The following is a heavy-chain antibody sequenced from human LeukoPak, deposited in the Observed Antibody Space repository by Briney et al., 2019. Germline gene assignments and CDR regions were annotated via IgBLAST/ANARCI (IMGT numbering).Heavy chain of an antibody. D-gene: IGHD3-16*02. J-gene: IGHJ1*01. V-gene: IGHV3-23*01. Sequence: GGSLRLSCAASGFTFSSYAMSWVRQAPGKGLEWVSAISGSGGSTYYADSVKGRFTISRDNSKNTLYLQMNSLRAEDTAVYYCAKDNMITFGGVIAQYFQHWGQGTLVTVSS. CDR1: GFTFSSYA. CDR2: ISGSGGST. CDR3: AKDNMITFGGVIAQYFQH.